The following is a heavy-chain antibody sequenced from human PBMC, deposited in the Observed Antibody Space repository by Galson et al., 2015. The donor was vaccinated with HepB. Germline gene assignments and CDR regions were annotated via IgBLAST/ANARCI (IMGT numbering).Heavy chain of an antibody. CDR1: GFTFSFYT. Sequence: SLRLSCAASGFTFSFYTMNWVRQAPGKGLEWVSSISSSSTDIFFADSVKGRFTISRDNATDSLYLEMNGLRAEDTALYYCARDSSAGPGTCDHWGQGTLVTVSA. CDR3: ARDSSAGPGTCDH. V-gene: IGHV3-21*01. CDR2: ISSSSTDI. D-gene: IGHD1-1*01. J-gene: IGHJ4*02.